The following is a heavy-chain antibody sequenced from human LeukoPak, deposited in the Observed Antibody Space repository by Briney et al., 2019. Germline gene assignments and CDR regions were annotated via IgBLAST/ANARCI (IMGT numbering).Heavy chain of an antibody. CDR3: AELGITMIGGV. CDR1: GFTFSSSE. V-gene: IGHV3-48*03. Sequence: GGSLRLSCAASGFTFSSSEMNWVRQAPGKGLECVSYISSSGVTIYYADSVKGRFTISRDNAKNSLYLQMNSLRAEDTAVYYCAELGITMIGGVWGEGTTVTISS. D-gene: IGHD3-10*02. J-gene: IGHJ6*04. CDR2: ISSSGVTI.